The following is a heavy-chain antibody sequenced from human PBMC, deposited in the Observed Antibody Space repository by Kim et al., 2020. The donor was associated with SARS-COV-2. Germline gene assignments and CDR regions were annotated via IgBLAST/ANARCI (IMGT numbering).Heavy chain of an antibody. Sequence: GGSLRLSCAGSGLSFGSFWRNWVRQSPAKGLEWVANINPDGSATRYVDSVKGRLNIARDNAKKLLFLEMNSVRLEDTAVYYCAGGGPRRNCWGQGSWG. CDR2: INPDGSAT. D-gene: IGHD3-10*01. CDR1: GLSFGSFW. CDR3: AGGGPRRNCWGQGS. V-gene: IGHV3-7*01. J-gene: IGHJ6*03.